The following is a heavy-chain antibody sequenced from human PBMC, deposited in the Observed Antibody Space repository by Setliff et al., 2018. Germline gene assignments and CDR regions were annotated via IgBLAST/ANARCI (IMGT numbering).Heavy chain of an antibody. J-gene: IGHJ3*02. Sequence: SETLSLTCAVSGFSITSGYYWGWIRQAPGKGLEWIGSLYHSGTTYYNPSLKRRVTISLDPSKNQFSLRVTSVTAADTAVYYCARTLPTYCRDGPCKVGALDIWGQGTMVTVSS. CDR1: GFSITSGYY. D-gene: IGHD1-26*01. CDR2: LYHSGTT. CDR3: ARTLPTYCRDGPCKVGALDI. V-gene: IGHV4-38-2*01.